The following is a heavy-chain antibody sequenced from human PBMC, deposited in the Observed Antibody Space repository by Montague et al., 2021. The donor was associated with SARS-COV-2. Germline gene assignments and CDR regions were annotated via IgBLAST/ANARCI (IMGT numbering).Heavy chain of an antibody. CDR3: ASDRGELHAADY. V-gene: IGHV3-21*01. D-gene: IGHD1-26*01. Sequence: SLRLSCAASGFTFSSYSMNWVRQAPGKGLEWVSSISSSSSYIYHADSVKGRFTISRDNAKNSLYLQMNSLRAEDTAVYYCASDRGELHAADYWGQGTLVTVSS. CDR1: GFTFSSYS. J-gene: IGHJ4*02. CDR2: ISSSSSYI.